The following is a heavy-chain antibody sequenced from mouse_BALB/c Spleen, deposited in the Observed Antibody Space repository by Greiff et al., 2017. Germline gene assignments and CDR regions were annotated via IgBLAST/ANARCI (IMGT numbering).Heavy chain of an antibody. CDR1: GYTFTDYT. CDR3: ARFGDYDYYYDMDY. V-gene: IGHV1-26*01. CDR2: INHNNGGT. D-gene: IGHD2-4*01. J-gene: IGHJ4*01. Sequence: VQLQQSGPDLVKPGASLKISCKTSGYTFTDYTMHWVKQGHGKGLEWIGGINHNNGGTSYNQKFKGKATLTVDKSSSTAYLELRSLTSEDSAVYYCARFGDYDYYYDMDYWGQGTSVTVSS.